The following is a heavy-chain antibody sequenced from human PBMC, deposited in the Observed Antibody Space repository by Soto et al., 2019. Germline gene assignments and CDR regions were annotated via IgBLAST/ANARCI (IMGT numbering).Heavy chain of an antibody. CDR1: EFTFSSYA. Sequence: EMQLLESGGGLVQPGGSLRLSCSASEFTFSSYAMSWVRQAPGKGLEWVSVISGSGGSTYYADSVKGGFTISRDNSKNTLYLQMNGLRVEDTAVYYCAKDLLVVPPASPYYYGMDVWGQGTTVTVSS. V-gene: IGHV3-23*01. D-gene: IGHD2-2*01. CDR2: ISGSGGST. CDR3: AKDLLVVPPASPYYYGMDV. J-gene: IGHJ6*02.